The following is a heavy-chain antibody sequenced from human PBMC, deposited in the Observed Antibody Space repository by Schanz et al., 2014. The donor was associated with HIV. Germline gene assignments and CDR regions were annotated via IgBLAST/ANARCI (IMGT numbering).Heavy chain of an antibody. Sequence: EVQLLESGGGLVQPGGSLRLSCVTSGFTFRDYAMSWVRQAPGKGLEWVSVISGSGGSPQYTDSVKGRFTTSRDNSKHTLYLQMNSLRAEDRAVYYCARGLPADYWGQGTLVTVSS. V-gene: IGHV3-23*01. D-gene: IGHD5-18*01. CDR1: GFTFRDYA. J-gene: IGHJ4*02. CDR3: ARGLPADY. CDR2: ISGSGGSP.